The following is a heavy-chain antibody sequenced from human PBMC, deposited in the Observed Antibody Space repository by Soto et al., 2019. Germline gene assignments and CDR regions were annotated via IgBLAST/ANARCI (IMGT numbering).Heavy chain of an antibody. CDR2: ISPYNGTT. CDR1: GYSFSSYG. J-gene: IGHJ6*02. V-gene: IGHV1-18*01. Sequence: ASVKVSCKASGYSFSSYGISWVRQAPGQGLEWMGWISPYNGTTKYAEKFQGEMTMTTDTATSTAYMDLRSLRSDDTAVYYCARDGERDTGLNFYYYLHGMDAWGQGTRVTVSS. CDR3: ARDGERDTGLNFYYYLHGMDA. D-gene: IGHD1-1*01.